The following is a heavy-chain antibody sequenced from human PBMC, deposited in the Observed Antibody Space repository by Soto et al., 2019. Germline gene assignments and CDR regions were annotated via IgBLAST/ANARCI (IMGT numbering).Heavy chain of an antibody. Sequence: GGSLRLSCAASGFTFSSFAMNWVRQAPGKGLEWVSAIGVSGDTTYYADSVKGRFTISRDNSKNTLYLQMNNLRAEDTAVYYFSNSPRRTLGELSSFDYWGQGTLVTVSS. J-gene: IGHJ4*02. D-gene: IGHD3-16*02. CDR3: SNSPRRTLGELSSFDY. CDR1: GFTFSSFA. CDR2: IGVSGDTT. V-gene: IGHV3-23*01.